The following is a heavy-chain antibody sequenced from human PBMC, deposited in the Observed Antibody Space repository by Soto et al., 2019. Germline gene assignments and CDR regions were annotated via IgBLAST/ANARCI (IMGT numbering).Heavy chain of an antibody. V-gene: IGHV4-31*03. CDR2: IYYSGST. D-gene: IGHD4-17*01. CDR1: GGSISSGGYY. Sequence: KPSETLSLTCTVSGGSISSGGYYWSWIRQHPGKGLEWIGYIYYSGSTYYNPSLKSRVTISVDTSKNQFSLKLSSVTAADTAVYYCARDRGNYGAAFFDYWGQGTLVTVSS. CDR3: ARDRGNYGAAFFDY. J-gene: IGHJ4*02.